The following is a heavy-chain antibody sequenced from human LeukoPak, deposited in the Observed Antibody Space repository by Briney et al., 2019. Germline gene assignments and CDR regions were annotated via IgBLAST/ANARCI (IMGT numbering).Heavy chain of an antibody. CDR1: GGSISSGGYS. CDR3: ARESNYYGSGTGWFDP. Sequence: SETLSLTCAVSGGSISSGGYSWTWIRQPPGKGLQWIVYIYYSGSAYYNPSLKSRVTISVDTSKNQFSLKLSSVTAADTAVYYCARESNYYGSGTGWFDPWGQGTLVTVSS. J-gene: IGHJ5*02. D-gene: IGHD3-10*01. V-gene: IGHV4-30-4*07. CDR2: IYYSGSA.